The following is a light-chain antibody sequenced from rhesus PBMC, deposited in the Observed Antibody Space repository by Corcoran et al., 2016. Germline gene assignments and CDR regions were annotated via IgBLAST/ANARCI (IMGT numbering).Light chain of an antibody. CDR1: QGISSW. CDR3: QQYNSAPPT. J-gene: IGKJ1*01. CDR2: KAS. Sequence: DIQMTQSPSSLSASVGDRVTITCRATQGISSWLAWYQQKPGKAPKLLIYKASSLQSGVPSRFSGRGSGTVFTLTISSLQPEDFAIYYCQQYNSAPPTFGQGTKVEIK. V-gene: IGKV1-21*01.